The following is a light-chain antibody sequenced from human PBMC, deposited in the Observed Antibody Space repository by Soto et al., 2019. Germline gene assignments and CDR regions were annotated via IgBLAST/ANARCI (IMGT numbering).Light chain of an antibody. CDR2: GAS. J-gene: IGKJ2*01. CDR3: QQYSSWPPIT. V-gene: IGKV3-15*01. CDR1: QSVSSN. Sequence: VIKQSPATVSVSPGERATLPCRASQSVSSNLAWYQQKPGQAPRLLIYGASTRATGIPARFSGSGSGTDFTLTISSLQSEDFAVYYCQQYSSWPPITFGQGTKVDI.